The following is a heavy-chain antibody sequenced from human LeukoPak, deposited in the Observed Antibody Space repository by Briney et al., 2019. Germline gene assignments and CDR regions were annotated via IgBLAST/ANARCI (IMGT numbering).Heavy chain of an antibody. V-gene: IGHV3-23*01. CDR3: AKANWVSNADAVW. J-gene: IGHJ4*02. CDR2: IFGSGGSA. Sequence: GGSLRLSCAASGFTFGSYAMYWVRQAPGKGQEWVSGIFGSGGSAHYADSVKGRFTLSRDDSRNTVYLQLNNLRVEDTAIYYCAKANWVSNADAVWWGQGTQVTVSS. D-gene: IGHD1-1*01. CDR1: GFTFGSYA.